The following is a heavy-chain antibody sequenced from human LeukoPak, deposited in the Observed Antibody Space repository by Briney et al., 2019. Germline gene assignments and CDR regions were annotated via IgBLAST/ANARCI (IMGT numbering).Heavy chain of an antibody. D-gene: IGHD3-10*01. CDR1: GFSFRNYN. J-gene: IGHJ4*02. Sequence: PGGSLRLSCAASGFSFRNYNMNWVRQAPGKGLKWVSSIGGSSDFIYYGDSVKGRFTISRDNAKNSVYLQMNSLRAEDTAVYYCLRDESGSFFAYWGQGTLVIVSS. CDR2: IGGSSDFI. V-gene: IGHV3-21*06. CDR3: LRDESGSFFAY.